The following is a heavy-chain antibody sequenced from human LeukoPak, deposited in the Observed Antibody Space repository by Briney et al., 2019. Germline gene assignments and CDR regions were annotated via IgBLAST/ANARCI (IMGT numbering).Heavy chain of an antibody. Sequence: SPTLSLTFAISGDSVSIHSAAWNWIRQSPSRGLEWLGRTYYRSNWYNDYAVSVKSRITINPDTSKNQFSLHLNSVTPEDTAVYYCAREFLLGLPDWGQGTLVTVSS. D-gene: IGHD3-22*01. CDR1: GDSVSIHSAA. CDR2: TYYRSNWYN. J-gene: IGHJ4*02. V-gene: IGHV6-1*01. CDR3: AREFLLGLPD.